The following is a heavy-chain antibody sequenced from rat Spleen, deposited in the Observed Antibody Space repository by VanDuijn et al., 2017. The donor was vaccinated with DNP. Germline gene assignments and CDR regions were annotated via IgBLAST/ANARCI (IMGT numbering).Heavy chain of an antibody. D-gene: IGHD2-3*01. CDR3: VTRGDGYDNWFAY. CDR2: IYEDSRII. J-gene: IGHJ3*01. CDR1: GFNFNDYS. V-gene: IGHV4-2*01. Sequence: EVNLVESGGGLVQPGRSLKLSCAASGFNFNDYSMGSVRLAPGQWLEWFGEIYEDSRIINYIPSLKDKFTISRDNAQNTLYLQMSKLGSEDTAIYYCVTRGDGYDNWFAYWGQGTLVTVSS.